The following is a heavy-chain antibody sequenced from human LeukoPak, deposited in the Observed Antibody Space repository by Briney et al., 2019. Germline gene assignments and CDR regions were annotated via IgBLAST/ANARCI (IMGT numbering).Heavy chain of an antibody. CDR3: ARTKTAAAGTYWYFDL. D-gene: IGHD6-13*01. Sequence: SETLSLTCAVSGGSISSGGYSWSWIRQPPGKGLEWIGYIYHSGSTYYNPSLKGRVTISVDRSKDQFSLKLSSVTAADTAVYYCARTKTAAAGTYWYFDLRGRGTLVTVSS. J-gene: IGHJ2*01. V-gene: IGHV4-30-2*01. CDR1: GGSISSGGYS. CDR2: IYHSGST.